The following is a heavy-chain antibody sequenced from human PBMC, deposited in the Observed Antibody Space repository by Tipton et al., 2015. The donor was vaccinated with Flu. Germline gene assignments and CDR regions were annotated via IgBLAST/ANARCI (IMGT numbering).Heavy chain of an antibody. CDR2: ISSRSTTI. V-gene: IGHV3-11*01. Sequence: SLRLSCTASGFKFSDHYMSWIRQAPGKGLEWVAYISSRSTTIKYADSVKGRFTISRDNSQKSLFLQMNSLRSEDTAVYYCARASTYNSDLLDHYFDYWGRGTLVSVSS. CDR1: GFKFSDHY. D-gene: IGHD6-19*01. CDR3: ARASTYNSDLLDHYFDY. J-gene: IGHJ4*02.